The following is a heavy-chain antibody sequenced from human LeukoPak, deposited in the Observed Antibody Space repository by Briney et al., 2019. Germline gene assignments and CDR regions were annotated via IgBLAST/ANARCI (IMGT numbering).Heavy chain of an antibody. CDR3: AKDRWERTYYFDY. Sequence: PGGSLRLSCAASGFTFSSYGMYWVRQAPGKGLEWVAFIRYDGSDKDYADSVKGRFTISRDNSKNMLYLQMNSLRAEDTAVYYCAKDRWERTYYFDYWGQGTLVTVSS. D-gene: IGHD1-26*01. V-gene: IGHV3-30*02. CDR2: IRYDGSDK. CDR1: GFTFSSYG. J-gene: IGHJ4*02.